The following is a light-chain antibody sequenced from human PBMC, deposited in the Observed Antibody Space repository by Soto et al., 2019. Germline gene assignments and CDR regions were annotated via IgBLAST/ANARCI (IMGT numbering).Light chain of an antibody. Sequence: QSVLTQPPSVSGAPGQRVTISCTGSSSNIGAGYEVHWYQQLPGTAPKLLIYGNNNRPSGVPDRFSGSKSGTSGSLAITGLQAEDEADYYCQSYDSSLSGYVFGTGTKRTVL. CDR2: GNN. CDR1: SSNIGAGYE. J-gene: IGLJ1*01. V-gene: IGLV1-40*01. CDR3: QSYDSSLSGYV.